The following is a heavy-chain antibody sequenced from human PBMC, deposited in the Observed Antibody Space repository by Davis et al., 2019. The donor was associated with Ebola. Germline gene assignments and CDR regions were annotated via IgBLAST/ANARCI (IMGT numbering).Heavy chain of an antibody. CDR3: AREATVVTPDYFDY. V-gene: IGHV1-3*03. CDR1: GYTFTSYY. J-gene: IGHJ4*02. CDR2: INAGNGNT. Sequence: ASVKVSCKASGYTFTSYYMHWVRQAPGQRLEWMGWINAGNGNTKYSQELQGRVSIIRDTSASTAYMELSSLRSEDTAVYYCAREATVVTPDYFDYWGQGTLVTVSS. D-gene: IGHD4-23*01.